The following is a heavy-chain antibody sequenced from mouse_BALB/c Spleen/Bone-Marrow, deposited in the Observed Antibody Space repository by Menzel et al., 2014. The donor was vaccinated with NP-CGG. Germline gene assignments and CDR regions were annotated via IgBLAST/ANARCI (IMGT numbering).Heavy chain of an antibody. Sequence: EVQGVESGPSLVKPSQTLSLTCSVTGDSITNGYWNWIRKFPGNKLEYMGYMNYSGSTYYNPSLKSRIPITRDTSKNQFFLQLNSVTTEDTATYYCVRSGYYGSYPASYWGQGTLVTVSA. CDR3: VRSGYYGSYPASY. D-gene: IGHD2-1*01. CDR1: GDSITNGY. CDR2: MNYSGST. V-gene: IGHV3-8*02. J-gene: IGHJ3*01.